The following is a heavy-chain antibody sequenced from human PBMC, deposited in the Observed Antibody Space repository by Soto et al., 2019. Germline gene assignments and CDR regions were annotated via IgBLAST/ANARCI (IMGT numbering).Heavy chain of an antibody. D-gene: IGHD6-19*01. V-gene: IGHV5-51*01. J-gene: IGHJ6*02. CDR1: GYSFSSYW. Sequence: PGESLQISCKGSGYSFSSYWIGWVRQMPGKGLEWMGIIYPGDSDTRYSPSFQGQVTISADKSISTAYLQWSSLKASDTAMYYCARRGSGWYDYYYGMDVWGQGTTVTVSS. CDR3: ARRGSGWYDYYYGMDV. CDR2: IYPGDSDT.